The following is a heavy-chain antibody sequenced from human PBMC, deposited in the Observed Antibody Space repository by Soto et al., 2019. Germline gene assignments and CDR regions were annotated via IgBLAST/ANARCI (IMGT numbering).Heavy chain of an antibody. D-gene: IGHD3-10*01. CDR1: GFSLSTYGVG. CDR2: IYWDDDT. V-gene: IGHV2-5*02. J-gene: IGHJ4*02. CDR3: AHRPGFSMAFDY. Sequence: QITLKESGPTLVKPTQTLTLTCNFSGFSLSTYGVGVGWIRQPPGKALEWLALIYWDDDTRFSPSLNSRLAITKDTSQSQLVLTMPHIDPVDTATYYCAHRPGFSMAFDYWGPGSLVTVSS.